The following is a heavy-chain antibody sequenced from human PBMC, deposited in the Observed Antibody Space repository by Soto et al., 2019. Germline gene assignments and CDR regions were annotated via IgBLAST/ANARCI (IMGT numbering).Heavy chain of an antibody. V-gene: IGHV3-30*18. CDR1: GFTFSNYA. D-gene: IGHD1-1*01. CDR3: AKDKGVFNWATSYFDY. J-gene: IGHJ4*02. Sequence: PGGSLRLSCAASGFTFSNYAMHWVRQAPGKGLGWVALTSYDGNNEYYTDSVKGRFTISRDNSKNTLFLQMNSPRPEDTAVHYCAKDKGVFNWATSYFDYWGQGALVTVSS. CDR2: TSYDGNNE.